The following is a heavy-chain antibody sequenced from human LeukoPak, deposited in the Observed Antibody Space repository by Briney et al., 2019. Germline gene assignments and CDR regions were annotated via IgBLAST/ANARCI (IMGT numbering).Heavy chain of an antibody. Sequence: SETLSLTCAVYGGSFSGYYWSWIRQPPGKGLEWIGEINHSGSTNYYPSLKGRVHISVDTSKNQFSLKLRSVTAADTAVYYCARGRLYDFWSGYYPNRRGFDTWGQGTLVTVSS. J-gene: IGHJ5*02. CDR2: INHSGST. V-gene: IGHV4-34*01. CDR3: ARGRLYDFWSGYYPNRRGFDT. CDR1: GGSFSGYY. D-gene: IGHD3-3*01.